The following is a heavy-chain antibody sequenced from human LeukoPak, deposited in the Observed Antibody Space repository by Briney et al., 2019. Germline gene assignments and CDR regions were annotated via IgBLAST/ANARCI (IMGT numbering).Heavy chain of an antibody. V-gene: IGHV4-4*07. D-gene: IGHD5-18*01. CDR2: IYGNGNT. CDR1: GGSLSNYY. CDR3: ARDGGDSYGLPFDY. Sequence: PSETLSLTCTVSGGSLSNYYWSWIRQPAGKGLEWVGRIYGNGNTNFNPSLERRVTMSVDTTKKQFTLNLRSVTAADTAIYYCARDGGDSYGLPFDYWGRGTLVTVSS. J-gene: IGHJ4*02.